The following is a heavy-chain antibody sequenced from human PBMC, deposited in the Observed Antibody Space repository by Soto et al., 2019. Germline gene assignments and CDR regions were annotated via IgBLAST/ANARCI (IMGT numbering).Heavy chain of an antibody. V-gene: IGHV3-48*02. CDR1: GFTFSNYT. CDR2: VSGSGSTT. D-gene: IGHD3-3*01. Sequence: GGSLRLSCAPSGFTFSNYTMTWVRQAPGKGLEWVSCVSGSGSTTYYADSVKGRFTISRDNAKNSLYLQMNSLRDEDTAVYYCARESRFLEWLSLNWFDPWGQGTLVTVSS. J-gene: IGHJ5*02. CDR3: ARESRFLEWLSLNWFDP.